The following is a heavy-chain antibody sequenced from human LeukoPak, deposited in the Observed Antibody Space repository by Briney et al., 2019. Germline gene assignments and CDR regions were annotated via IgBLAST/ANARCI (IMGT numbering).Heavy chain of an antibody. CDR3: ARDSSAWEPPRYGMDV. CDR1: GFTFSSYA. D-gene: IGHD1-26*01. CDR2: ISYDGSNK. Sequence: GGSLRLSCAASGFTFSSYAMHWVRQAPGKGLEWVAVISYDGSNKYYADSVKGRFTISRDNSKNTLYLQMNSLRAEDTAVYYCARDSSAWEPPRYGMDVWGQGTTVTVSS. J-gene: IGHJ6*02. V-gene: IGHV3-30-3*01.